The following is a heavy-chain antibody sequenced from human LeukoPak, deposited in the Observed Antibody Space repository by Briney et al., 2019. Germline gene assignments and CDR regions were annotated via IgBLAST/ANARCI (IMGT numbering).Heavy chain of an antibody. J-gene: IGHJ5*02. CDR3: ARLGGVVLAWFDP. V-gene: IGHV3-48*04. Sequence: GGSLRLSCAASGFTFSSYSMNWVRQAPGKGLEWVSYISSSSSTIYYADSVKGRFTISRDNAKNSLYLQMNSLRAEDTAVYYCARLGGVVLAWFDPWGQGTLVTVSS. CDR2: ISSSSSTI. D-gene: IGHD3-16*01. CDR1: GFTFSSYS.